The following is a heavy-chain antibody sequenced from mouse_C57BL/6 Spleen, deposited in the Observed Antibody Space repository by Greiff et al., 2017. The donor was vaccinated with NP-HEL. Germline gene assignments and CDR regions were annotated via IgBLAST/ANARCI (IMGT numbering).Heavy chain of an antibody. J-gene: IGHJ2*01. Sequence: VQLQQPGAELVMPGASVKLSCKASGYTFTSYWMHWVKQRPGQGLEWIGEIDPSASYTNYNQKFKGKSTLTVDKSSSTAYMQLSSLTSEDSAVYYCARDEGTYYFDYWGQGTTLTVSS. CDR3: ARDEGTYYFDY. V-gene: IGHV1-69*01. D-gene: IGHD3-3*01. CDR1: GYTFTSYW. CDR2: IDPSASYT.